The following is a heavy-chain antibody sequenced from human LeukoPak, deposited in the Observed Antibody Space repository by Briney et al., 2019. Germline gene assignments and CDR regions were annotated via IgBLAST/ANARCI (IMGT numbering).Heavy chain of an antibody. CDR3: ARLASGRDHYYYYMDV. V-gene: IGHV5-51*01. CDR2: IYPGDSDT. D-gene: IGHD3-10*01. Sequence: GGSLKISCKGSGYSFTSYWIGWVRQMPGKGLEWMGIIYPGDSDTRYSPSFQGQVTISADKSISTAYLQWSSLKASDTAMYYCARLASGRDHYYYYMDVWGKGATVTVSS. J-gene: IGHJ6*03. CDR1: GYSFTSYW.